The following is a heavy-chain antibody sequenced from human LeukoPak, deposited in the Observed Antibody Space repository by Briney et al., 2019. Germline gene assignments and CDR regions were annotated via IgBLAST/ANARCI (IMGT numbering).Heavy chain of an antibody. CDR1: AFPFSSYW. J-gene: IGHJ4*02. CDR2: IDTDGSSR. Sequence: GGSLRPSCAASAFPFSSYWMHWVRQVPGKGLVWVSRIDTDGSSRTYADSVKGRFTISRDNAKNTLYLQMNSLRAEDTAVYYCATSPVVATTPYYFDYWGQGTLVTVSS. CDR3: ATSPVVATTPYYFDY. V-gene: IGHV3-74*01. D-gene: IGHD2-15*01.